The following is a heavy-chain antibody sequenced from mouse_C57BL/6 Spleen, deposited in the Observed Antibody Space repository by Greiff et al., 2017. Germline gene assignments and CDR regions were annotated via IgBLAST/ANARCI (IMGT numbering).Heavy chain of an antibody. V-gene: IGHV3-6*01. Sequence: EVQLQESGPGLVKPSQSLSLPCSVTGYSITSAYYWNWIRQFPGNKLEWMGDISYDGRNNYNPTLKNLISITLDTSKYKFFMKLNSLTTEDTATYYCARDCDYDSGGFAYWGQGPLVTVSA. D-gene: IGHD2-4*01. J-gene: IGHJ3*01. CDR1: GYSITSAYY. CDR3: ARDCDYDSGGFAY. CDR2: ISYDGRN.